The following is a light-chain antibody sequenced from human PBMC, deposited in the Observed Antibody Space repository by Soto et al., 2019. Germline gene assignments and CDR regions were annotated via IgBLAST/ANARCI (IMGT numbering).Light chain of an antibody. Sequence: EIVMTQSPATLSVSPGERATLSCRASQSVGSNLAWYQQKPGQAPRLLIYGASTRATGIPARFSGSGSGTEFTLTISSLQSEDFAIYFWQPYNNWPPDRTFGQGTKVEIK. CDR3: QPYNNWPPDRT. CDR1: QSVGSN. CDR2: GAS. V-gene: IGKV3-15*01. J-gene: IGKJ1*01.